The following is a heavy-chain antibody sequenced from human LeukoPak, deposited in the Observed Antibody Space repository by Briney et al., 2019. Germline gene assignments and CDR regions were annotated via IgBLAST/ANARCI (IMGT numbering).Heavy chain of an antibody. CDR1: GYTFTSYG. V-gene: IGHV1-18*01. CDR2: ISGYNGNT. D-gene: IGHD6-19*01. CDR3: ARDWETSGWGKYFGY. J-gene: IGHJ4*02. Sequence: GASVKVSCKASGYTFTSYGISWVRQAPGQGLEWMGWISGYNGNTNYAQKFQGRVTMTTDTSTSTASMELRGLRSDDTAVYYCARDWETSGWGKYFGYWGQGTLVTVSS.